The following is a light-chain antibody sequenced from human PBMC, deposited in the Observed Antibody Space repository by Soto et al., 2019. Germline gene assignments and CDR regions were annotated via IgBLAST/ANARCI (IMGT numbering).Light chain of an antibody. Sequence: DLQMTQSPSSLSASVGDRVTITCRASQAISNYLAWYQQKPGKVPKLLIYAASTLQSGVPSRFSGSGSGTDFTLTISSLQPEDVATYYCQNYNSALITFGQGTRLEIK. CDR2: AAS. J-gene: IGKJ5*01. CDR3: QNYNSALIT. CDR1: QAISNY. V-gene: IGKV1-27*01.